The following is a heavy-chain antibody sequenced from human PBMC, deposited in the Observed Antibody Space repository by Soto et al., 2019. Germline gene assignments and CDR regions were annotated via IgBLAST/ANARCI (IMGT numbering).Heavy chain of an antibody. Sequence: ASVKVSCKASGYTFTNYGVSWVRQAPGQGLEWMGWISGYNGNTNYAQNLQGRVSMTTDTSTSTAYMELRSLRPDDTAVYYCARDVTRNYYDSGGHYYFDYWGQGTLVTVSS. J-gene: IGHJ4*02. V-gene: IGHV1-18*04. CDR2: ISGYNGNT. CDR1: GYTFTNYG. D-gene: IGHD3-22*01. CDR3: ARDVTRNYYDSGGHYYFDY.